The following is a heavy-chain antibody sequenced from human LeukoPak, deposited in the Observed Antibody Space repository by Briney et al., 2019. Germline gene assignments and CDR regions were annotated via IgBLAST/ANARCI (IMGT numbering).Heavy chain of an antibody. CDR1: GGSMGHYC. CDR3: ARHEGITVNPFDI. D-gene: IGHD3-10*01. Sequence: SETLSLTCTVSGGSMGHYCWGWIRQPPGKGLEWIGYIYYSGSTNYNPSLKSRLTISVDTSKNQFSLGLTSMTAADTAVYYCARHEGITVNPFDIWGQGTMVTVSS. V-gene: IGHV4-59*08. J-gene: IGHJ3*02. CDR2: IYYSGST.